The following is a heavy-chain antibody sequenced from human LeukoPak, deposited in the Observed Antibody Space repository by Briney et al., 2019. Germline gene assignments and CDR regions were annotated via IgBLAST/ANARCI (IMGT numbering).Heavy chain of an antibody. CDR2: IYYSGST. V-gene: IGHV4-61*05. J-gene: IGHJ4*02. CDR1: GGSISSSSYF. CDR3: AREGPAAPFDY. D-gene: IGHD2-2*01. Sequence: PSETLSLTCTVSGGSISSSSYFWGWIRQPPGKGLEWIGYIYYSGSTNYNPSLKSRVTISVDTSKNQFSLKLSSVTAADTAVYYCAREGPAAPFDYWGQGTLVTVSS.